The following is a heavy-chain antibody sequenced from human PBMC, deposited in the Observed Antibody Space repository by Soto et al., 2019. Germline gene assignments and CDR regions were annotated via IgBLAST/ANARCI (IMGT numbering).Heavy chain of an antibody. CDR1: GGSINQYY. D-gene: IGHD1-1*01. V-gene: IGHV4-59*08. CDR3: ATKKLDLPVFFDY. Sequence: SETLSLTCTVSGGSINQYYWTWIRQPPGKGLEWMGYIYYSGTTTNYNPSLKSRVTLSVDTSRNQFSLKMTSVTAADTAVYYCATKKLDLPVFFDYWGREALVTVPS. J-gene: IGHJ4*02. CDR2: IYYSGTTT.